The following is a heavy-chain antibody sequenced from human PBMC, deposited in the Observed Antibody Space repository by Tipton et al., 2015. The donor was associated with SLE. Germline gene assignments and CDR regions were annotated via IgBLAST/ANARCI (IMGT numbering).Heavy chain of an antibody. Sequence: TLSLTCTVSGGSISSYYWSWIRQPPGKGLEWIGYIYYSGSTNYNPSLKSRVTISVDTSKNQFSLKLSSVTAADTAVYYCARESPISGDPPGWYMDVWGKGTTVTISS. CDR1: GGSISSYY. CDR2: IYYSGST. V-gene: IGHV4-59*01. D-gene: IGHD3-10*01. CDR3: ARESPISGDPPGWYMDV. J-gene: IGHJ6*03.